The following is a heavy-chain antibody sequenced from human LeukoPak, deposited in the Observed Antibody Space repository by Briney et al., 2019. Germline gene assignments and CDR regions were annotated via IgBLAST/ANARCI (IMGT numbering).Heavy chain of an antibody. J-gene: IGHJ4*02. CDR2: INHSGST. Sequence: KPSETLSLTCAVYGGSFSGYYWSWIRQPPGKGLEWVGEINHSGSTNYNPSLKSRVTISVDTSKNQFSLKLSSVTAADTAVYYCARQGYKRDYWGQGTLVTVSS. V-gene: IGHV4-34*01. CDR3: ARQGYKRDY. CDR1: GGSFSGYY. D-gene: IGHD1-1*01.